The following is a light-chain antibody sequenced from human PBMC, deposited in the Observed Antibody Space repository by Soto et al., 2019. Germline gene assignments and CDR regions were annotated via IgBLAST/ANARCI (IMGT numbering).Light chain of an antibody. V-gene: IGKV3D-15*01. CDR1: QRFSSN. Sequence: EIVMTQSPATMSVSTRERATLYCRASQRFSSNLAWYQQKPGQAHRRLIYGASIRANGIPARCRGSGSGTEFTLTSSGPQSEDVAVYDREKDHNWPHLTFCGGTKVE. J-gene: IGKJ4*01. CDR2: GAS. CDR3: EKDHNWPHLT.